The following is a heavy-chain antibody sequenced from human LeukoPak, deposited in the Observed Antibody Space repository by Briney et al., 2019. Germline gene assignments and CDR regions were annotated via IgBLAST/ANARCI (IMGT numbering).Heavy chain of an antibody. Sequence: ASVKVSCKASGYTFTSYHMHWVRQAPGQGLEWMGIINPSGGSTSYAQKFQGRVTMTRDTSTSTVYMELSSLRSEDTAVYYCARDCWLGIAKLEAHYYMDVWGKGTTVTVSS. CDR1: GYTFTSYH. V-gene: IGHV1-46*01. CDR3: ARDCWLGIAKLEAHYYMDV. J-gene: IGHJ6*03. D-gene: IGHD6-13*01. CDR2: INPSGGST.